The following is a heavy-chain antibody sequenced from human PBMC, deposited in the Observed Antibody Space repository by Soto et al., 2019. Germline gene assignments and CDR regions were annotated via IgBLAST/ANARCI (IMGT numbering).Heavy chain of an antibody. Sequence: GASVKVSCKVSGYTLTELSMHWVRQAPGKGLEWMGIINPSGGSTTYAQKFQGRVTMTRDTSTSTVYMELSSLRSEDTAVYYCAKEQYRSGYYYFDYWGQGTLVTVSS. V-gene: IGHV1-46*01. CDR1: GYTLTELS. D-gene: IGHD3-22*01. J-gene: IGHJ4*02. CDR2: INPSGGST. CDR3: AKEQYRSGYYYFDY.